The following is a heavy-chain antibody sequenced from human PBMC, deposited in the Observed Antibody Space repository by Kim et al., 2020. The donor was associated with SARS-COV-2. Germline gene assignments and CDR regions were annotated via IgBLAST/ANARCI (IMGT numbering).Heavy chain of an antibody. D-gene: IGHD4-17*01. Sequence: NYAQKFQGRVTIIADESTSTAYMEPSSLRSEDTAVYYCASLEDDYGGDTDYWGQGTLVTVSS. V-gene: IGHV1-69*01. CDR3: ASLEDDYGGDTDY. J-gene: IGHJ4*02.